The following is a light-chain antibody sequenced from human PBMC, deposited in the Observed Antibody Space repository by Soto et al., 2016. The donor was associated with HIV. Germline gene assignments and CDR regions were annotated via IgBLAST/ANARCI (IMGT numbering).Light chain of an antibody. V-gene: IGLV3-1*01. J-gene: IGLJ1*01. CDR2: EDS. Sequence: SFELTQPPSVSVSPGQTASITCSGDKLGDKYASWYQQKPGQSPVLVIYEDSKRPSGISERFSGSNSGNTATLTISGTQAMDGADYYCQAWDSRTSYVFGTGTRVSVL. CDR1: KLGDKY. CDR3: QAWDSRTSYV.